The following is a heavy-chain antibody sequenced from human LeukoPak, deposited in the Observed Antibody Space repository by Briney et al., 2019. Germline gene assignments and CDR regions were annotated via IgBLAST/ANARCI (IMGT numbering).Heavy chain of an antibody. D-gene: IGHD1-26*01. CDR1: GFTFSSYG. J-gene: IGHJ4*02. CDR3: AKAYSGSSYYFDY. Sequence: PGGSLRLSCAASGFTFSSYGMLWVRQAPGKGLEWVAVISYDGSNKYYADSVKGRFTISRDNSKNTLYLQMNSLRAEDTAVYYCAKAYSGSSYYFDYWGQGTLVTVSS. V-gene: IGHV3-30*18. CDR2: ISYDGSNK.